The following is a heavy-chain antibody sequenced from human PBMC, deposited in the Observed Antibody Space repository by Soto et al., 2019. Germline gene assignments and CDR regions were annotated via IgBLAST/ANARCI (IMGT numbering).Heavy chain of an antibody. CDR1: GFTFSSYE. V-gene: IGHV3-48*03. J-gene: IGHJ3*02. CDR2: ISSSGSTI. CDR3: ASSPRAARIAFDI. D-gene: IGHD6-6*01. Sequence: GGSLRLSCAASGFTFSSYERNWVRQAPGKGLEWVSYISSSGSTIYYADSVKGRFTISRDNAKNSLYLQMNSLRAEDTAVYYCASSPRAARIAFDIWGQGTMVTVSS.